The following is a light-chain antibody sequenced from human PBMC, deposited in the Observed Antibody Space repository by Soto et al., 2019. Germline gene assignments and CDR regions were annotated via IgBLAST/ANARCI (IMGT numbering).Light chain of an antibody. CDR3: QSYDSSLSGYHVV. CDR2: GNS. CDR1: SSNIGAGYD. Sequence: QLVLTQPPSVSGAPGQRVTISCTGSSSNIGAGYDVHWYRQLPGTAPKLLIYGNSNRPSGVPDRFSGSKSGTSASLAITGLQAEDDADYYCQSYDSSLSGYHVVFGGGTQLTVL. J-gene: IGLJ2*01. V-gene: IGLV1-40*01.